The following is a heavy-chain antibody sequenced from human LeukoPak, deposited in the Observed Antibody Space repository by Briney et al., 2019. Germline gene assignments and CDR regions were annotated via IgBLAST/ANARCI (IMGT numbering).Heavy chain of an antibody. Sequence: SETLSLTCTVSGGSISSSSYYWGWIRQPPGKGLEWIGSIYYSGSTYYNPSLKSRVTISVDTSKNQFSLQLNSVTPEDTAVYYCARVKADPIAVAGLTQYYYMDVWGKGTTVTVSS. J-gene: IGHJ6*03. V-gene: IGHV4-39*07. CDR1: GGSISSSSYY. CDR2: IYYSGST. CDR3: ARVKADPIAVAGLTQYYYMDV. D-gene: IGHD6-19*01.